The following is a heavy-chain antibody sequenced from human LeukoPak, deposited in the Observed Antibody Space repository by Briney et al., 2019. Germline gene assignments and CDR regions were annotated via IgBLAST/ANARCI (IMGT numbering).Heavy chain of an antibody. CDR3: ARDKKDDTYYYDSSGYSWDAFDI. J-gene: IGHJ3*02. D-gene: IGHD3-22*01. CDR2: IYYSGST. CDR1: GGSISSYY. V-gene: IGHV4-59*01. Sequence: SETLSLTCTVSGGSISSYYWSWIRQPPGKGLEWIGYIYYSGSTNYNPSLKSRATISVDTSKNQFSLKLSSVTAADTAVYYCARDKKDDTYYYDSSGYSWDAFDIWGQGTMVTVSS.